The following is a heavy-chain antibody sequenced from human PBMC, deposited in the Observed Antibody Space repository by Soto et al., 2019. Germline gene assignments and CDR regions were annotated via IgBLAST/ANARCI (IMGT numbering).Heavy chain of an antibody. CDR3: ARLRGDIVVVPAARGLNYYYYMDV. CDR2: IYYSGST. D-gene: IGHD2-2*01. V-gene: IGHV4-59*08. J-gene: IGHJ6*03. Sequence: SETLSLTCTVSGGSISSYYWSWIRQPPGKGLVWIGYIYYSGSTNYNPSLKSRVTISVDTSKNQFSLKLSSVTAADTAVYYCARLRGDIVVVPAARGLNYYYYMDVWGKGTTVTVSS. CDR1: GGSISSYY.